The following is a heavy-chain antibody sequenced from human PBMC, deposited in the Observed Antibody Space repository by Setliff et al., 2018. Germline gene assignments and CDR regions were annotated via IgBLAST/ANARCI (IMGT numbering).Heavy chain of an antibody. D-gene: IGHD2-2*01. CDR3: TRSSSYGMRYWFDS. CDR2: INPNSGGT. V-gene: IGHV1-2*02. Sequence: ASVKVSCKASGDSFSNYAISWVRQAPGQGLEWMGWINPNSGGTNYAQKFQGRVTMTRDTSISTAYMELSRLTSDDTAVYYCTRSSSYGMRYWFDSWGQGPLVTVSS. CDR1: GDSFSNYA. J-gene: IGHJ5*01.